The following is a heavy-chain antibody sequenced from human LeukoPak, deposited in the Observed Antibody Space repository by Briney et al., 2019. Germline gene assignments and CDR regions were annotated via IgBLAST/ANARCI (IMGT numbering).Heavy chain of an antibody. CDR2: FDPEDGET. CDR3: AAVKTYYYDTSGYYFPLNAFDI. CDR1: GYTLTELS. J-gene: IGHJ3*02. Sequence: GASVKVSCKVSGYTLTELSMHWVRQAPGKGLEWMGGFDPEDGETVYAQKFQGRVTMTKDTSTDTAYMELSSLRSEDTAVYYCAAVKTYYYDTSGYYFPLNAFDIWGQGTMVTVSS. D-gene: IGHD3-22*01. V-gene: IGHV1-24*01.